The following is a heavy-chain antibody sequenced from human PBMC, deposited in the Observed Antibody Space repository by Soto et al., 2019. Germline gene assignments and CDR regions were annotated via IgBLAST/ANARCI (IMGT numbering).Heavy chain of an antibody. CDR2: INPNSGGT. Sequence: QVQLVQSRAEVKKPGASVKVSCKASGYTFTGYYMHWVRQAPGQGLEWMGWINPNSGGTNYAQKFQGWVTMTRDTSISTAYMELSRLRSDDTAVYYCASQGGGYCSGGSCYSEDYYYGIDVLGQGTTVTVSS. CDR1: GYTFTGYY. D-gene: IGHD2-15*01. CDR3: ASQGGGYCSGGSCYSEDYYYGIDV. V-gene: IGHV1-2*04. J-gene: IGHJ6*02.